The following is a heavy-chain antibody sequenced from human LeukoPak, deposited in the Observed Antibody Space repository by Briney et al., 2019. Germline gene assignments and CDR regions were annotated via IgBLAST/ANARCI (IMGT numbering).Heavy chain of an antibody. J-gene: IGHJ4*02. CDR2: INHSGST. CDR3: ARGRLFYDSSGYYGY. CDR1: GGSFSGYY. V-gene: IGHV4-34*01. D-gene: IGHD3-22*01. Sequence: SETLSLTCAVYGGSFSGYYWSWIRQPPGKGLEWIGEINHSGSTNYNPSLKSRVTISVDTSKNQFPLKLSSVTAADTAVYYCARGRLFYDSSGYYGYWGQGTLVTVSS.